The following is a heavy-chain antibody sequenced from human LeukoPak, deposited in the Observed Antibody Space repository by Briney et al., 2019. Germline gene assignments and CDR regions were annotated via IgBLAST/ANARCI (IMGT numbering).Heavy chain of an antibody. CDR2: ISYTGGT. CDR1: GGSVSSYY. D-gene: IGHD3-16*01. J-gene: IGHJ4*02. CDR3: AGSGGFTSPQNY. V-gene: IGHV4-59*02. Sequence: TSETLSLTCTVYGGSVSSYYWSWIRQPRGKGLEWIGCISYTGGTNYTPSLKSRVTKSLDTSKNQFSLKLNSVTAADTDLYYCAGSGGFTSPQNYWGQGTLVTV.